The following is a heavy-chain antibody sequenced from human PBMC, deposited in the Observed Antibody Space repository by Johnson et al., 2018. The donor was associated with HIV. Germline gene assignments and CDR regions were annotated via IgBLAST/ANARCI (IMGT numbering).Heavy chain of an antibody. CDR3: AKVRSGWSTGAFDI. D-gene: IGHD6-19*01. CDR1: GLTFSSYD. CDR2: LNWNGGRT. V-gene: IGHV3-NL1*01. Sequence: QMLLVESGGDLVQPGGSLRLYCAASGLTFSSYDMHWVRQVRGKGLEWVSGLNWNGGRTGYADSVRGRFTISRDKSKNTLYLQMNSLRAEDTAVYYCAKVRSGWSTGAFDIWGQGTMVTVSS. J-gene: IGHJ3*02.